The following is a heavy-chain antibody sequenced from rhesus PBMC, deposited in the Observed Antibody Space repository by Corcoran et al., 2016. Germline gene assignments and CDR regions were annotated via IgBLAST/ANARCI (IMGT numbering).Heavy chain of an antibody. J-gene: IGHJ1*01. V-gene: IGHV3S5*01. D-gene: IGHD6-31*01. CDR3: AKDPRIAAAPEYFEF. CDR1: GFTFSSYG. CDR2: LSNGGVSK. Sequence: EVQLVESGGGLVQPGGSLRLSCAASGFTFSSYGMSWVRQAPGKGLEWVSYLSNGGVSKYYADSVKGRFTISRDNSKNTLSLQMNSLRAEDTAVYYCAKDPRIAAAPEYFEFWGQGALVTVSS.